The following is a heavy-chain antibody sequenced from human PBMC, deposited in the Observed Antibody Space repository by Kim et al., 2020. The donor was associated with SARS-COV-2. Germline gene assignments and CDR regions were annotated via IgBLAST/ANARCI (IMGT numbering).Heavy chain of an antibody. Sequence: SETLSLTCTVSGGSISSRDYYWAWIRQPPGKGLEWIGNIAYRDTTYYNPSLKSRVVIFIETFKNQFSLRLSSVSATDTAVYYCARQGHQWPSGWNFDLWGRGALVAVSS. J-gene: IGHJ2*01. D-gene: IGHD6-19*01. CDR3: ARQGHQWPSGWNFDL. CDR1: GGSISSRDYY. CDR2: IAYRDTT. V-gene: IGHV4-39*01.